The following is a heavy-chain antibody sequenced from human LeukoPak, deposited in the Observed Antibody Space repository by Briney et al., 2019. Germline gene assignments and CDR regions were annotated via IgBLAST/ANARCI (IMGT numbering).Heavy chain of an antibody. J-gene: IGHJ4*02. CDR2: IYYSGST. Sequence: PSQTLSLTCTVSGGSISSGGYYWSWIRQHPGKGLEWIGYIYYSGSTYYNPSLKSRVTISVDTSKNQFSLKLSSATAADTAVYYCARSSRGDGYNSALYWGQGTLVTVSS. D-gene: IGHD5-24*01. V-gene: IGHV4-31*03. CDR1: GGSISSGGYY. CDR3: ARSSRGDGYNSALY.